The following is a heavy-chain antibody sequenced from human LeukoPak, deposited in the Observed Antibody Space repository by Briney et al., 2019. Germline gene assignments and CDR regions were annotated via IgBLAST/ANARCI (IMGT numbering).Heavy chain of an antibody. D-gene: IGHD3-22*01. J-gene: IGHJ2*01. CDR2: IYYSGST. Sequence: PSETLSLTCTVSGGSISSSSYYWGWIRQPPGKGLEWIGSIYYSGSTYYNPSLKSRVTISVDTSKNQFSLKLSSVTAADTAVYYCARLTVVVARSFDLWGRGTLVTVSS. CDR1: GGSISSSSYY. CDR3: ARLTVVVARSFDL. V-gene: IGHV4-39*01.